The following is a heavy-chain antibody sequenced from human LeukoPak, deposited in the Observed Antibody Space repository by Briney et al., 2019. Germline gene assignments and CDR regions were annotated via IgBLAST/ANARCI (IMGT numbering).Heavy chain of an antibody. J-gene: IGHJ4*02. CDR2: IYYSGST. CDR1: GGSFSGYY. CDR3: ARGDTWFDY. Sequence: SETLSLTCAVYGGSFSGYYWSWIRQHPEKGLEWIGYIYYSGSTYCNPSLKSRVTISVDTSKNQFSLRLNSVTAADTAVYYCARGDTWFDYWGQGTLVTVSS. D-gene: IGHD5-18*01. V-gene: IGHV4-31*11.